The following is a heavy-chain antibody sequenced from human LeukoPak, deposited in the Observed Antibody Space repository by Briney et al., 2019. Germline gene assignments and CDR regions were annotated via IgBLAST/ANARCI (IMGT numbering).Heavy chain of an antibody. J-gene: IGHJ5*02. V-gene: IGHV1-2*06. CDR1: GYTFTGHY. CDR2: IDTKSGDT. Sequence: GASVKVSCKASGYTFTGHYMHWVRQAPGQGLEWMGRIDTKSGDTNYAQKFQGRVTLTRDTSISTAYMELNRLRSDDTAVYYCARDNGVGATTVWFDPWGQGSLVTVSS. CDR3: ARDNGVGATTVWFDP. D-gene: IGHD1-26*01.